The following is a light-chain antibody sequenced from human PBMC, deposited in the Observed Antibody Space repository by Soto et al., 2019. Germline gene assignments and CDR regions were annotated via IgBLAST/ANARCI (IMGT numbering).Light chain of an antibody. CDR2: DAS. V-gene: IGKV1-5*01. CDR3: YNSDGT. CDR1: QTVNTW. J-gene: IGKJ1*01. Sequence: DIQLTQSPSTLSASVGDRVTITCRASQTVNTWLAWYQHKPGKGAKLLSYDASVLETGVPSGFSGSGSGTEITITISRPHHDAFDSCYWYNSDGTFGQGTKVDIK.